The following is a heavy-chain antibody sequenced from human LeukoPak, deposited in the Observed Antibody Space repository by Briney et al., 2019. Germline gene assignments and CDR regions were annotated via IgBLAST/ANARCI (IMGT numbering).Heavy chain of an antibody. CDR3: ARGEYYYDSSGYYYDY. Sequence: SVKVSCKASGGTFISYAISWVRQAPGQGLEWMGGIIPIFGTANYAQKFQGRVTITADESTSTAYMELSSLRSEDTVVYYCARGEYYYDSSGYYYDYWGQGTLVTVSS. J-gene: IGHJ4*02. V-gene: IGHV1-69*13. D-gene: IGHD3-22*01. CDR1: GGTFISYA. CDR2: IIPIFGTA.